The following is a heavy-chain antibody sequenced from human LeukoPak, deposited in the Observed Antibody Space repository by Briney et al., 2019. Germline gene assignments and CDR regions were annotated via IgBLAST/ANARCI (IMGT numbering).Heavy chain of an antibody. V-gene: IGHV3-23*01. D-gene: IGHD3-10*01. CDR3: AKDRSLWFREHNWFDP. Sequence: GGSLRLSCAASGFTFSSYAMSWVRQAPGKGLEWVSAISGSGGSTYYADSVKGRFTISRDNSKNTLYLQMNSLRAEDTAVYYCAKDRSLWFREHNWFDPWSQGTLVTVSS. J-gene: IGHJ5*02. CDR1: GFTFSSYA. CDR2: ISGSGGST.